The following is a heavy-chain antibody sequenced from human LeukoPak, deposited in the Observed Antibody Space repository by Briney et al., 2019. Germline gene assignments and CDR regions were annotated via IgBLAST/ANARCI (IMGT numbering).Heavy chain of an antibody. CDR2: IYYSGST. Sequence: HPSETLSLTCTVSGGSISSSSYYWGWIRQPPGKGLEWIVSIYYSGSTYYNPSLKSRVTISVDTSKNQFSLKLSSVTAADTAVYYCARNPIVAQLSAFDIWGQGTMVTVSS. J-gene: IGHJ3*02. CDR1: GGSISSSSYY. CDR3: ARNPIVAQLSAFDI. V-gene: IGHV4-39*01. D-gene: IGHD5-12*01.